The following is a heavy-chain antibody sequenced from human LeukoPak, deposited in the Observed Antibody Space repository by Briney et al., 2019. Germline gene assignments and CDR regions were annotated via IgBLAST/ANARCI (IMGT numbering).Heavy chain of an antibody. J-gene: IGHJ3*02. CDR3: AAGRGSSGYYFDPDYAFDI. CDR2: IYYSGST. V-gene: IGHV4-39*07. CDR1: GGSISSGSYY. Sequence: SQTLSLTCTVSGGSISSGSYYWSWIRQPPGKGLEWIGSIYYSGSTYYNPSLKSRVTISVDTSKNQFSLKLSSVTAADTAVYYCAAGRGSSGYYFDPDYAFDIWGQGTMVTVSS. D-gene: IGHD3-22*01.